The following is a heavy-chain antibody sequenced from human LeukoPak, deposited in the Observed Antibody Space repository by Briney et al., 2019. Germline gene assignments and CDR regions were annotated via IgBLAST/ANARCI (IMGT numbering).Heavy chain of an antibody. J-gene: IGHJ4*02. Sequence: GGSLRLSCAASGFTFSGYWMSWVRQAPGKGLEWVANIKQDGSEKYYVDSVKGRFTISRDNAKNSLYLQMNNVRAEDTAVYYCARDGYSSILAYWGQGTLVTVSS. V-gene: IGHV3-7*01. CDR2: IKQDGSEK. D-gene: IGHD5-18*01. CDR1: GFTFSGYW. CDR3: ARDGYSSILAY.